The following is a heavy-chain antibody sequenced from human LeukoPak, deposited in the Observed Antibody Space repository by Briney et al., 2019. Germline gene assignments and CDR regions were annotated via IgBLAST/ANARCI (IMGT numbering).Heavy chain of an antibody. D-gene: IGHD1-14*01. CDR2: ITHSGDT. CDR1: GGSFSTYY. CDR3: GRGPTESEPGYFGY. V-gene: IGHV4-34*01. J-gene: IGHJ4*03. Sequence: PSETLFLTCAVYGGSFSTYYRSWIRQSPGKGLEWIAEITHSGDTKYNTSVTSRGTTSVDTDKNHMPLQVRKLRTAETAAYYYGRGPTESEPGYFGYWGQGTLVIVSS.